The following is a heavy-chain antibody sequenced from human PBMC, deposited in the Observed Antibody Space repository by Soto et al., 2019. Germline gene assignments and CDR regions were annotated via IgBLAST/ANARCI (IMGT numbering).Heavy chain of an antibody. CDR1: GGSISNHY. J-gene: IGHJ3*01. CDR3: SRDGGYTGYEEGNPFDL. Sequence: QVQLQESGPGLVKPSETLSLTCDVSGGSISNHYWSWIRQPAGKGLEWIGRMYNTGTTDYNPFLKSRVTMSLDTSKNKFTLKLRSVTAADTAVYYCSRDGGYTGYEEGNPFDLWGQGAVVTVSS. CDR2: MYNTGTT. D-gene: IGHD5-12*01. V-gene: IGHV4-4*07.